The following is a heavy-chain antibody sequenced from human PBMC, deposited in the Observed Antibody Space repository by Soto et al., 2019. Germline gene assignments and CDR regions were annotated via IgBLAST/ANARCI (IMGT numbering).Heavy chain of an antibody. CDR1: GGSFSGYY. CDR2: INHSGST. V-gene: IGHV4-34*01. CDR3: AKNLPRTGRFDY. J-gene: IGHJ4*02. Sequence: PSETLSLTCAVYGGSFSGYYWSWIRQPPGKGLEWIGEINHSGSTNYNPSLKSRVTISVDTSKNQFSLKLSSVTAADTAVYYCAKNLPRTGRFDYWGQGTVVTAPQ.